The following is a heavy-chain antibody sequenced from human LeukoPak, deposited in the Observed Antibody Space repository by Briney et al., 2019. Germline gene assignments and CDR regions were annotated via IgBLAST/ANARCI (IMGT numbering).Heavy chain of an antibody. D-gene: IGHD3-10*01. CDR3: ARVEEGYGSGRRENYYYYYMDV. CDR2: IHYTGST. V-gene: IGHV4-59*01. Sequence: RASETLSLTCTVSGGSISSYYWSWIRQPPRKGLEWIGYIHYTGSTNYNPSLKSRVTISVDTSKNQFSLKLSSVTAADTAVYYCARVEEGYGSGRRENYYYYYMDVWGKGTTVTVSS. J-gene: IGHJ6*03. CDR1: GGSISSYY.